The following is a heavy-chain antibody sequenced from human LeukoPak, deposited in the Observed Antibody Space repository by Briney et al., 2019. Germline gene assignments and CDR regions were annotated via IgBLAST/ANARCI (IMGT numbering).Heavy chain of an antibody. CDR1: VGSISRGGYS. D-gene: IGHD1-26*01. Sequence: SQTLSLTSAVSVGSISRGGYSWSSSRQPPGKGLEWIGSIYHSGRTYYNPSLNSRLTISVHTTNNHSSLKPLSVTAADTAVNYCASQHYYLDAFDIWGQGTMVTVSS. J-gene: IGHJ3*02. CDR2: IYHSGRT. V-gene: IGHV4-30-2*01. CDR3: ASQHYYLDAFDI.